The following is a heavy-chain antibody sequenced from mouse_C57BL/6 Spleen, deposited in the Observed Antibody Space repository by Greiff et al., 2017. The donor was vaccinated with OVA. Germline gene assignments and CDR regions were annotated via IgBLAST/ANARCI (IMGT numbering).Heavy chain of an antibody. V-gene: IGHV2-2*01. CDR1: GFSLTSYG. D-gene: IGHD1-1*01. Sequence: VQRVESGPGLVQPSQSLSITCTVSGFSLTSYGVHWVRQSPGKGLEWLGVIWSGGSTDYNAAFISRLSISKDNSKSQVFFKMNRLQADDTAIYYCARNYDYYGSSYGYFDVWGTGTTVTVSS. J-gene: IGHJ1*03. CDR3: ARNYDYYGSSYGYFDV. CDR2: IWSGGST.